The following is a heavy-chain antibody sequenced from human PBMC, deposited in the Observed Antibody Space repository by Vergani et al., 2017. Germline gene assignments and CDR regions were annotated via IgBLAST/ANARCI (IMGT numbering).Heavy chain of an antibody. CDR3: ARARGGIARGVYYYYYGMDV. Sequence: QVQLVESGGGVVQPGRSLRLSCAASGFTFSSYGMHWVRQAPGKGLEWVAVISYDGSNKYYADSVKGRFTISRDNSKNTLYLQMNSLRAEDTAVYYCARARGGIARGVYYYYYGMDVWGQGTTVTVSS. CDR2: ISYDGSNK. J-gene: IGHJ6*02. D-gene: IGHD6-13*01. V-gene: IGHV3-30*03. CDR1: GFTFSSYG.